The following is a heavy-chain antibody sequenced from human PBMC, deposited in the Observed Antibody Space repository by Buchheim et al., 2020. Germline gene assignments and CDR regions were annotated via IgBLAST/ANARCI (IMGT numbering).Heavy chain of an antibody. J-gene: IGHJ6*02. CDR3: ARDNSGMDV. CDR2: ICHDGSHA. V-gene: IGHV3-33*01. CDR1: GFPFGTYV. Sequence: QVQLVESGGGVVQPGRSVTLSCAASGFPFGTYVMHWVRQAPGKGLEWVSSICHDGSHARYVDSVKGRFTISRDNSKKTLYLQMNSLTADETDVYYCARDNSGMDVWGQGT.